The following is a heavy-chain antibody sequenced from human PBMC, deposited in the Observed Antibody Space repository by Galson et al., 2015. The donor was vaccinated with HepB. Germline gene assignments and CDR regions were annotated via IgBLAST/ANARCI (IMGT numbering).Heavy chain of an antibody. V-gene: IGHV1-18*01. Sequence: SVKVSCKASGYTFTNYGFSWVRQAPGQGLEWMGWISAYNGNTNYAQKLQGRVTMTTDTSTSTAYMELRSLRSDDTAVYYCARSVRKYYDSSGYYYPADDFDYWGQGTLVTVSS. CDR2: ISAYNGNT. CDR3: ARSVRKYYDSSGYYYPADDFDY. J-gene: IGHJ4*02. D-gene: IGHD3-22*01. CDR1: GYTFTNYG.